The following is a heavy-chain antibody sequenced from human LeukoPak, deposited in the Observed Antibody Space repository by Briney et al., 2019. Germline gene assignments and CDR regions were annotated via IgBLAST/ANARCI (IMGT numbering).Heavy chain of an antibody. CDR3: ARGFRGGYGYYFDY. Sequence: ASVKVSCKASGGTFSSYAISWVRQAPGQGLEWMGRIIPILGIANYAQKFQGRVTITADKSTSTAYMELSSLRSEDTAVYYCARGFRGGYGYYFDYWGQGTLVTVSS. J-gene: IGHJ4*02. CDR2: IIPILGIA. CDR1: GGTFSSYA. D-gene: IGHD5-12*01. V-gene: IGHV1-69*04.